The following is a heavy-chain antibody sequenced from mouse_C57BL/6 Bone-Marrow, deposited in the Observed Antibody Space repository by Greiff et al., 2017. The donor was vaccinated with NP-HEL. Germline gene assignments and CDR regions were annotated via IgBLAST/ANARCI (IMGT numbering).Heavy chain of an antibody. CDR2: IRSKSSNYAT. V-gene: IGHV10-3*01. D-gene: IGHD1-1*01. CDR3: VRNYDYAMDY. Sequence: EVKLVESGGGLVQPKGSLKLSCAASGFTFNTYAMHWVRQAPGKGLDWVARIRSKSSNYATYYAESVKDRFTISRDDSQIMLYLRMNNLKTEDTAMYYSVRNYDYAMDYWGQGTSVTVSS. J-gene: IGHJ4*01. CDR1: GFTFNTYA.